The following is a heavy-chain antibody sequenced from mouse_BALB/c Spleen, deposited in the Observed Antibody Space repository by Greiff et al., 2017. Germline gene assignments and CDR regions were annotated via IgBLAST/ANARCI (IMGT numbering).Heavy chain of an antibody. Sequence: QVQLQQSGAELVRPGASVTLSCKASGYTFTDYEMHWVKQTPVHGLEWIGAIDPETGGTAYNQKFKGKATLTADKSSSTAYMELRSLTSEDSAVYYCTRVPIYYGNYVYAMDYWGQGTSVTVSS. D-gene: IGHD2-1*01. J-gene: IGHJ4*01. CDR3: TRVPIYYGNYVYAMDY. CDR1: GYTFTDYE. CDR2: IDPETGGT. V-gene: IGHV1-15*01.